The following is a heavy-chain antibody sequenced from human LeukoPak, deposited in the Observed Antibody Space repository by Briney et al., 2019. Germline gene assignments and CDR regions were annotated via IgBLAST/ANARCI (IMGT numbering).Heavy chain of an antibody. CDR3: ARVSGLVVVGATGRGYYFDY. Sequence: SGTLSLTCAVSGGSISSGGYYWSWIRQPPGKGLEWIGYIYHSGSTYYNPSLKSRVTISVDRSKNQFSLKLSSVTAADTAVYYCARVSGLVVVGATGRGYYFDYWGQGTLVTVSS. D-gene: IGHD1-26*01. CDR2: IYHSGST. CDR1: GGSISSGGYY. J-gene: IGHJ4*02. V-gene: IGHV4-30-2*01.